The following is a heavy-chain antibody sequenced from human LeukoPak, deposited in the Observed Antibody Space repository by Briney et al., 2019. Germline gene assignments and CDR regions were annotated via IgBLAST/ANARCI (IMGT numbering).Heavy chain of an antibody. D-gene: IGHD1-26*01. CDR3: ARALLVSGGYSGSDY. J-gene: IGHJ4*02. CDR2: IYSGGST. Sequence: GGSLRLSCAVSGFNVSSDYMSWVLQAPGKGLEWVSIIYSGGSTYYADSVKGRFTISRESAKNSLYLQMNSLRAEDTAVYYCARALLVSGGYSGSDYWSQGTLVTVSS. CDR1: GFNVSSDY. V-gene: IGHV3-53*01.